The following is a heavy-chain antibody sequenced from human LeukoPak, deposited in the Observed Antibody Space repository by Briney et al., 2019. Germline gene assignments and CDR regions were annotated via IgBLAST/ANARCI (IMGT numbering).Heavy chain of an antibody. J-gene: IGHJ4*02. D-gene: IGHD1-7*01. CDR1: GGSISSCTYY. CDR3: TGELAGTTVHY. CDR2: IYYSGST. V-gene: IGHV4-39*07. Sequence: SETLSLTCTVSGGSISSCTYYRGWIRQPPGKGLEWIGSIYYSGSTYYNLSLQSRFTTSLDPSKNQLSLNLSSVTAADTAVYYCTGELAGTTVHYWGQGTLVTVSS.